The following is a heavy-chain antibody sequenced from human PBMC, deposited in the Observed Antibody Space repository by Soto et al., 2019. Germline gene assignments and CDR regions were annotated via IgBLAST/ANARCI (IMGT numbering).Heavy chain of an antibody. D-gene: IGHD4-4*01. V-gene: IGHV1-18*04. CDR1: GYTFSSYG. CDR3: ASIGKNDYSSYEGPLDV. Sequence: ASVKVSCKASGYTFSSYGISWVRQAPGQGLEWMGWIRPHNGDTNYAQKFQGRVTMTTEASTRTAYMELRSLRSDDTAVYYCASIGKNDYSSYEGPLDVWGQGTTVTVSS. CDR2: IRPHNGDT. J-gene: IGHJ6*02.